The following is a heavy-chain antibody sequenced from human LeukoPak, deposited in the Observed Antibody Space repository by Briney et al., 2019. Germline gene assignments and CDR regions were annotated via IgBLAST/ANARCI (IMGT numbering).Heavy chain of an antibody. CDR3: ARAFSYGYSPSDY. CDR2: INHSGST. V-gene: IGHV4-34*01. D-gene: IGHD5-18*01. CDR1: GGSFSGYY. J-gene: IGHJ4*02. Sequence: SETLSLTCAVYGGSFSGYYWSWIRQPPGKGLEWIGEINHSGSTNYNPSLKSRVTISVDTSKNQFSLKLSSVTAADTAVYYCARAFSYGYSPSDYWGQGTLVAVSS.